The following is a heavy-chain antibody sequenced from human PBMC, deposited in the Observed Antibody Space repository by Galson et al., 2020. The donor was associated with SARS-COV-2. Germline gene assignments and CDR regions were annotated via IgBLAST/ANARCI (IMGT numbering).Heavy chain of an antibody. J-gene: IGHJ4*02. V-gene: IGHV5-51*01. D-gene: IGHD6-19*01. CDR3: ARHGASRGWYEGIDF. Sequence: GESLKIHCKTSGYSFKDYWIGWVRQMPGKGLPWMGVMYPDDSYPKYNPSFEGQVTLSADKSTTTVYLQWNSLKASYTAMYYCARHGASRGWYEGIDFCGQGTLVTVSS. CDR2: MYPDDSYP. CDR1: GYSFKDYW.